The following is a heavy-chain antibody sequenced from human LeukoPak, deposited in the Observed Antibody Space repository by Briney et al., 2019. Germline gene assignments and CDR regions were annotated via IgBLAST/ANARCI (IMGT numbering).Heavy chain of an antibody. CDR1: GYSISSDYY. Sequence: PSETLSLTCTVSGYSISSDYYWGWIRQPPGKGLEWIGTIYHSGSTYYNPSLKSRVTISVDTSKNQFSLKLSSVTAADTAVYYCARYDVWGSYRAFDYWGQGTLVTVSS. J-gene: IGHJ4*02. D-gene: IGHD3-16*02. V-gene: IGHV4-38-2*02. CDR2: IYHSGST. CDR3: ARYDVWGSYRAFDY.